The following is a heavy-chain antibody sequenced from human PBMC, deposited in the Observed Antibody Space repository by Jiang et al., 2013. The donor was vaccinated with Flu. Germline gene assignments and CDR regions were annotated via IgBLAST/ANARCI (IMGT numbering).Heavy chain of an antibody. CDR1: GYRFTSYW. J-gene: IGHJ4*02. D-gene: IGHD1-14*01. Sequence: VQLVESGAEVKKPGESLKISCKGSGYRFTSYWIGWVRQMPGKGLEWMGIIYPGDSDTTYSPSFQGQVTISADKSISTAYLQWSSLKASDTAMYYCARKEFGPAFRSDYFDYWGQGTLVTVSS. CDR2: IYPGDSDT. CDR3: ARKEFGPAFRSDYFDY. V-gene: IGHV5-51*03.